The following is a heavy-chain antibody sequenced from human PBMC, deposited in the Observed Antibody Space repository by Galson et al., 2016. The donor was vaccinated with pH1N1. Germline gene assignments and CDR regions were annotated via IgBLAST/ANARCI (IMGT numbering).Heavy chain of an antibody. CDR2: MNPNNDNT. D-gene: IGHD2-15*01. Sequence: SVKVSCKASGYTFTDYDINWVRQGTGQGLEWMGWMNPNNDNTGYAQKFQGRATMTRNTSISTAHMELSILRSEDTAVYYSASGGYCSGGSCYDVFDYWGQGTLVTVS. V-gene: IGHV1-8*01. J-gene: IGHJ4*02. CDR3: ASGGYCSGGSCYDVFDY. CDR1: GYTFTDYD.